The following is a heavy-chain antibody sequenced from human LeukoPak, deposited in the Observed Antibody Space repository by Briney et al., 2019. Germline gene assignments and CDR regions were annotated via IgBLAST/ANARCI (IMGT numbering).Heavy chain of an antibody. Sequence: GRSLRLSCAASGFTFSSYGMHWVRQAPGKGLEWVAVISYDGSNKYYADSVKGRFTISRDNPKNTLYLQMNSLRAKDTAVYYCAKDQLDIVVVVAATNPVGNYGMDVWGKGTTVTVSS. J-gene: IGHJ6*04. D-gene: IGHD2-15*01. CDR2: ISYDGSNK. CDR3: AKDQLDIVVVVAATNPVGNYGMDV. CDR1: GFTFSSYG. V-gene: IGHV3-30*18.